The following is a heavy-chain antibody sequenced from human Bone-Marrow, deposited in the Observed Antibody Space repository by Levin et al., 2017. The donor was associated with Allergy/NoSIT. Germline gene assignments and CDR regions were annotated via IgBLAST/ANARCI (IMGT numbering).Heavy chain of an antibody. CDR3: GRDPGGSTNDGFDI. V-gene: IGHV3-7*01. CDR2: IKQDGSEK. Sequence: GGSLRLSCAASGFTFSAYYMTWVRQAPGKGLEWVANIKQDGSEKYYLDSVKGRFTISRDNAKNSLYLQMDSLRVEDTAVYYCGRDPGGSTNDGFDIWGQGTMVTVSS. D-gene: IGHD4-23*01. J-gene: IGHJ3*02. CDR1: GFTFSAYY.